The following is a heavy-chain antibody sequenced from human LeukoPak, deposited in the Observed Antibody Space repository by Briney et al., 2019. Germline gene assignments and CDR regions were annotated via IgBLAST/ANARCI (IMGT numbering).Heavy chain of an antibody. CDR2: ISGSGGST. CDR1: GFTFSSYA. CDR3: ANEVWERSSGWYGFDY. D-gene: IGHD6-19*01. Sequence: PGGSLRLSCAASGFTFSSYAMSWVRQAPGKGLEWVSAISGSGGSTYYADSVKGRFTISRDNSKNTLYLQMNSLRAEDTAVYYCANEVWERSSGWYGFDYWGQGTLVTVSS. V-gene: IGHV3-23*01. J-gene: IGHJ4*02.